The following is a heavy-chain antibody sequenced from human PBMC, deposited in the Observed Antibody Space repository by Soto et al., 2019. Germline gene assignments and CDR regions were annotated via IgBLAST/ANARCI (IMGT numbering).Heavy chain of an antibody. D-gene: IGHD5-18*01. V-gene: IGHV1-18*01. Sequence: ASVKVSCKASGYTFYSHSISWVRQAPGQGLEWMGRINADYGNTQYAQKFRGRVTMTTDTSTTTVYMELTNLRPDDTAVYYCARCIQGDYYYGMDVWGQGTTVTVSS. CDR3: ARCIQGDYYYGMDV. J-gene: IGHJ6*02. CDR2: INADYGNT. CDR1: GYTFYSHS.